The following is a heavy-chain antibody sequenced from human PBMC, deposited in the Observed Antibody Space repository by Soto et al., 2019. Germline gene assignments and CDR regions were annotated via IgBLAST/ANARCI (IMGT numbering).Heavy chain of an antibody. V-gene: IGHV4-30-4*01. Sequence: SETLSLTCTFSGGSISSGDYFLSWIRQPPGKGLEWIANIYHSGSTHYNPSLRNRVFMSVDTSTNRFSLNLTSVTAADTAVYYCARASDSAYSSSWYSAFDVWGQGTMVTVSS. CDR2: IYHSGST. D-gene: IGHD6-13*01. CDR1: GGSISSGDYF. CDR3: ARASDSAYSSSWYSAFDV. J-gene: IGHJ3*01.